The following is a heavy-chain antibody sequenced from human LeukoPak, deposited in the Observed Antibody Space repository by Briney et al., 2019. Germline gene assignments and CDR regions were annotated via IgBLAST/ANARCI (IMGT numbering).Heavy chain of an antibody. CDR3: ARDRATMVRGVIQTPPGTWGDY. CDR1: GYTFTSYG. J-gene: IGHJ4*02. V-gene: IGHV1-18*01. CDR2: ISAYNGNT. D-gene: IGHD3-10*01. Sequence: ASVKVSCKASGYTFTSYGISWVRQAPGQGLGWMGWISAYNGNTNYAQKLQGRVTMTTDTSTSTAYMELRSLRSDDTAVYYCARDRATMVRGVIQTPPGTWGDYWGQGTLVTVSS.